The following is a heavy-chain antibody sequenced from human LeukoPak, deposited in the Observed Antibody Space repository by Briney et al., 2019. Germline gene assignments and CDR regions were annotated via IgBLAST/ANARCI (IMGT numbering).Heavy chain of an antibody. Sequence: GGSLRLSCAASGFTFSDYYMSWIRQAPGKGREGVSYISSSSSYTNSADSVKGRFPISRDDAKNSLYLQMNSLRAEDTAVYYCARDEGYCSGGSCYSNYWGQGTLVTVSS. D-gene: IGHD2-15*01. CDR3: ARDEGYCSGGSCYSNY. CDR2: ISSSSSYT. J-gene: IGHJ4*02. CDR1: GFTFSDYY. V-gene: IGHV3-11*06.